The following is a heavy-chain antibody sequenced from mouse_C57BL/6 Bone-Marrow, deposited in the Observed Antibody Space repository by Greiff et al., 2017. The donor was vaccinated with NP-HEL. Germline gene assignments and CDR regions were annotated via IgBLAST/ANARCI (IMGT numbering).Heavy chain of an antibody. Sequence: QVQLQQPGAELVMPGASVKLSCKASGYTFTSYWMHWVKQRPGQGLEWIGEIDPSDSYTNYNQKFKGKSTLTVDKSSSTAYMQLSSLTSEDSAVYYCAREDDGYYLFYAMDYWGQGTSVTVSS. CDR3: AREDDGYYLFYAMDY. V-gene: IGHV1-69*01. J-gene: IGHJ4*01. CDR1: GYTFTSYW. CDR2: IDPSDSYT. D-gene: IGHD2-3*01.